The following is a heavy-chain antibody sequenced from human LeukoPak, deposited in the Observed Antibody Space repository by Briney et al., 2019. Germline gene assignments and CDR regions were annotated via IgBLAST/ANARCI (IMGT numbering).Heavy chain of an antibody. J-gene: IGHJ4*02. CDR2: IYYSGST. CDR3: ARSRGYFDY. Sequence: SETLSLTCTVSGGSISSYYWSWIRQPPGEGLEWIGYIYYSGSTNYNPSLKSRVTISVDTSKNQFSLKLSSVTAADTALYYCARSRGYFDYWGQGTLVTVSS. V-gene: IGHV4-59*01. CDR1: GGSISSYY. D-gene: IGHD6-13*01.